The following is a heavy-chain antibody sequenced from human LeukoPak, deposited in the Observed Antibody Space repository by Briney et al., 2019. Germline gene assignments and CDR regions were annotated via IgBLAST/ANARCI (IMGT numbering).Heavy chain of an antibody. Sequence: GGSLRLSCAASGFTVSSNYMSWVRQAPGKGLEWVSVIYSGGSTYYADSAKGRFTISRDNSKNTLYLQMNSLRAEDTAVYYCARDLSSWYAFDIWGQGTMVTVSS. CDR2: IYSGGST. D-gene: IGHD6-13*01. J-gene: IGHJ3*02. CDR1: GFTVSSNY. CDR3: ARDLSSWYAFDI. V-gene: IGHV3-53*01.